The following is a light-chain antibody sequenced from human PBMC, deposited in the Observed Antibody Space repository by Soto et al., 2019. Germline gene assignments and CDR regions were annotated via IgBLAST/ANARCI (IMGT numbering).Light chain of an antibody. CDR3: QSYDTSLSTSGV. Sequence: QSVLTQPPSVSGAPGQRVTISCTGSSSNIGAGYEIHWYQQPPGTAPKLLIYGNSNRPSGVPDRFSGSKSGTSASLAITGLQAEDEADYYCQSYDTSLSTSGVFGGGTKLTVL. CDR2: GNS. J-gene: IGLJ3*02. V-gene: IGLV1-40*01. CDR1: SSNIGAGYE.